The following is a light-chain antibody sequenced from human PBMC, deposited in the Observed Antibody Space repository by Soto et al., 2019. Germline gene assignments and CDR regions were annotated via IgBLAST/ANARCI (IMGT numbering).Light chain of an antibody. Sequence: QSALTQPASVSGSPGPSITISCTGTSSDVGGYNYVSWYQQHPGKAPKLMIYEVSNRPSGVSNRFSGSKSGNTASLTISGLQAEDEADYYCCAYTSTSALYVFGPGTKLTVL. CDR1: SSDVGGYNY. V-gene: IGLV2-14*01. J-gene: IGLJ1*01. CDR2: EVS. CDR3: CAYTSTSALYV.